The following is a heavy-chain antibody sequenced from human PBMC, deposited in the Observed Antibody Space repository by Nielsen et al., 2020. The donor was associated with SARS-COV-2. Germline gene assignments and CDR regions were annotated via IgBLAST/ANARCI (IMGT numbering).Heavy chain of an antibody. CDR2: IYHSGST. CDR3: ARVVGITIFGVVTAGSFDY. Sequence: SETLSLTCAVSGGSISSSNWWSWVRQPPGKGLEWIGEIYHSGSTNYNPSLKSRVTISVDKSRNQFSLKLSSVTAADTAVYYCARVVGITIFGVVTAGSFDYWGQGTLVTVSS. V-gene: IGHV4-4*02. CDR1: GGSISSSNW. D-gene: IGHD3-3*01. J-gene: IGHJ4*02.